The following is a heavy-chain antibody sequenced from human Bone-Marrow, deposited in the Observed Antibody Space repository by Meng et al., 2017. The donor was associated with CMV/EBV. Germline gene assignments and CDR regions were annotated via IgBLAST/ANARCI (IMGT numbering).Heavy chain of an antibody. CDR3: ASAYCSSTSCDAFDI. V-gene: IGHV3-7*01. CDR2: IKQDGSEK. D-gene: IGHD2-2*01. CDR1: GFTFNTYW. J-gene: IGHJ3*02. Sequence: GESLKISCVASGFTFNTYWMSWVRQAPGKGLEWVANIKQDGSEKYYVGSVKGRFTISRDNAKNSLYLQMNSLRAEDTAVYYCASAYCSSTSCDAFDIWGQGTMVTVSS.